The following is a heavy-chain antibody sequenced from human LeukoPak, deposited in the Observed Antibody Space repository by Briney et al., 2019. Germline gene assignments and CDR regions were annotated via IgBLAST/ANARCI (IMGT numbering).Heavy chain of an antibody. CDR1: GFTFSSYW. CDR3: ARDPTWGYYFDY. Sequence: PGGSLRLSCAASGFTFSSYWMHWVRQAPGKGLVWVSRINRDGSSTTYADSVKGRVTISRDNTKNTVYLQMNSLRAEDTAVYYCARDPTWGYYFDYWGQGTLVTVSS. J-gene: IGHJ4*02. V-gene: IGHV3-74*01. CDR2: INRDGSST. D-gene: IGHD3-16*01.